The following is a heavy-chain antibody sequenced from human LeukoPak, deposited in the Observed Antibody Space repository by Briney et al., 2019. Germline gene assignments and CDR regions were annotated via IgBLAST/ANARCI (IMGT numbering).Heavy chain of an antibody. CDR1: GGSISSYY. D-gene: IGHD4-23*01. CDR2: ISYSGRT. Sequence: SETLSLTCTVSGGSISSYYWSWIRQPPGKGLEWIGYISYSGRTNYNPSLESRVTMSVDTSKNQFSLKLSSVTAADTAVYYCARYSHRTAVVTPDFDYWGQGALVTVSS. CDR3: ARYSHRTAVVTPDFDY. J-gene: IGHJ4*02. V-gene: IGHV4-59*01.